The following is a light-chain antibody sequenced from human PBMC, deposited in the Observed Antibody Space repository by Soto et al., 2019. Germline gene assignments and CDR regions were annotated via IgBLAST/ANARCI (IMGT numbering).Light chain of an antibody. Sequence: DIQMTQSPSTLSASVGDGVTITCRASQSISSWLAWYQQKPGKAPKLLIYKASSLESGVPSRFSGSGSGTEFTLTISSLQPDDFATYYCQQYHSSPYTFGQGTKLEIK. CDR1: QSISSW. J-gene: IGKJ2*01. V-gene: IGKV1-5*03. CDR2: KAS. CDR3: QQYHSSPYT.